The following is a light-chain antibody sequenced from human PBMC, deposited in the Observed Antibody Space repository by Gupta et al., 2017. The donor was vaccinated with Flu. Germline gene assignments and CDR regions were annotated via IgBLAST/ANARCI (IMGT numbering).Light chain of an antibody. CDR1: DSNIRNNY. Sequence: QTVMSQQPSASESPRQRITISCTGDDSNIRNNYVHWYQKVPGTAPRRVVYRNNKRPLGVPDRFSGSKAGTSASRVISGLRPEDEGMDECEAWDDHLNGGMFGGGTKLTVL. CDR2: RNN. J-gene: IGLJ3*02. CDR3: EAWDDHLNGGM. V-gene: IGLV1-47*01.